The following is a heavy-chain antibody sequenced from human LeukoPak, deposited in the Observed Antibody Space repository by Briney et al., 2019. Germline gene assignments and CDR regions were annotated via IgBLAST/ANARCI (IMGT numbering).Heavy chain of an antibody. D-gene: IGHD4-17*01. J-gene: IGHJ5*02. CDR2: ISGSGGST. CDR1: GFTFSSYA. V-gene: IGHV3-23*01. Sequence: GGSLRLSCAASGFTFSSYAMSWVRQAPGKGLEWVSAISGSGGSTYYADSVKGRFTISRDNSKNTLYLQMNSLRAEDTALYYCAKCPHDYDDFISLGVWFDPWGQGTLVTVSS. CDR3: AKCPHDYDDFISLGVWFDP.